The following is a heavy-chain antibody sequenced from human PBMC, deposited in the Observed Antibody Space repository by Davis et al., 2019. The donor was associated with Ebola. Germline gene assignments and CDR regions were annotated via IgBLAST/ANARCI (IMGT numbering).Heavy chain of an antibody. CDR2: IYYSGST. D-gene: IGHD3-22*01. CDR3: ALTDYYDSSGYYSD. CDR1: GGVSSRYY. V-gene: IGHV4-59*01. J-gene: IGHJ4*02. Sequence: PGGSLRLSCTVSGGVSSRYYWSWIRQPPGKGLEWIGYIYYSGSTNYNPSLKSRVTISVDTSKNQFSLKLSSVTAADTAVYYCALTDYYDSSGYYSDWGQGTLVTVSS.